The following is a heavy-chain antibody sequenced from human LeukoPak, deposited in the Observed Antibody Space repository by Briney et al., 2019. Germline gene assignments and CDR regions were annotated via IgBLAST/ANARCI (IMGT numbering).Heavy chain of an antibody. Sequence: GASVKVSCKASGYTFTSYYMHWVRQAPGQGLEWMGLINPSGGSTSYAQKFQGRVTMTRDTSTSTVYMELSSLRSEDTAVYYCARGVYSYGLYYYYGMDVWGQGTTVTVSS. CDR2: INPSGGST. CDR1: GYTFTSYY. V-gene: IGHV1-46*01. J-gene: IGHJ6*02. D-gene: IGHD5-18*01. CDR3: ARGVYSYGLYYYYGMDV.